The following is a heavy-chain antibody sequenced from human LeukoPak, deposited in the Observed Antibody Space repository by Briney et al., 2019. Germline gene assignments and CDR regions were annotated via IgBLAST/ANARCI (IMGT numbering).Heavy chain of an antibody. CDR3: ARGKRIAVAPGWFDP. CDR1: GGSISSYY. D-gene: IGHD6-19*01. J-gene: IGHJ5*02. CDR2: IYYSGST. V-gene: IGHV4-59*01. Sequence: SETLSLTCTVSGGSISSYYWSWIRQPPGKGLEWLGYIYYSGSTNYNPSLKSRVTISVDTSKNQFSLKLSSVTAADTAVYYCARGKRIAVAPGWFDPWGQGTLVTVSS.